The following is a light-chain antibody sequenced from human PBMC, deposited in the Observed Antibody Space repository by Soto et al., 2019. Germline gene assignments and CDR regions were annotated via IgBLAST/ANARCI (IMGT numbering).Light chain of an antibody. CDR1: SSDVGAYNF. CDR3: CSYTTANTWV. J-gene: IGLJ3*02. V-gene: IGLV2-14*01. CDR2: EVS. Sequence: QSALTQPASVSGSPGQSITISCTGTSSDVGAYNFVSWYQQHPGKAPKLMIYEVSNRPSGVSYRFSGSKSGYTASLTISELQAGDEADYYCCSYTTANTWVFGGGTKLTVL.